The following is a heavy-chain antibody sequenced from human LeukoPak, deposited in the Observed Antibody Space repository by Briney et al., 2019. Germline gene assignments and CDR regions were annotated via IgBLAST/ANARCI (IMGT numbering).Heavy chain of an antibody. D-gene: IGHD6-19*01. CDR3: ARDVTSSGWGGRIDC. J-gene: IGHJ4*02. CDR1: GFTFSDYY. V-gene: IGHV3-11*05. CDR2: ISSSSGYT. Sequence: GGSLRLSCAASGFTFSDYYMNWIRQAPGKGLEWVSHISSSSGYTNYADSVKGRFTISRDNAKNSLYLQMNSLRAEDTAIYYCARDVTSSGWGGRIDCWGQGTLVTVSS.